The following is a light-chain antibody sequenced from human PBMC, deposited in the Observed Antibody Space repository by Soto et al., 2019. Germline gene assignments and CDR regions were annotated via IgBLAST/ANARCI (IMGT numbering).Light chain of an antibody. CDR2: AAS. Sequence: DIQMTQSPSSLSASVGDRVTITCRASQGVSDYLAWYQQKPGKVPKLLIYAASTLQSGVPSRFSGSGSETDFTLTISSLQPEDVATYYCQKYNSDPYTFGQGTKVDIK. CDR1: QGVSDY. CDR3: QKYNSDPYT. V-gene: IGKV1-27*01. J-gene: IGKJ2*01.